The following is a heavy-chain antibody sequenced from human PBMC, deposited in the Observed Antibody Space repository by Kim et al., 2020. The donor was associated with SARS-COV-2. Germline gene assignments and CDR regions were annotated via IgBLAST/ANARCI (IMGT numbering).Heavy chain of an antibody. Sequence: GRFTISRDNAKNSLYLQMNSLRDEDTAVYYCARAYVSTYYYGSGSYSLDYWGQGTLVTVSS. D-gene: IGHD3-10*01. V-gene: IGHV3-48*02. CDR3: ARAYVSTYYYGSGSYSLDY. J-gene: IGHJ4*02.